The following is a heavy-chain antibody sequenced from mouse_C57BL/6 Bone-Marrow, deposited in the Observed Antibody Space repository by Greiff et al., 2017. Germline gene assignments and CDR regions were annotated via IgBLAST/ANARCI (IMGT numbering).Heavy chain of an antibody. CDR3: ARWHYGSSCLAY. D-gene: IGHD1-1*01. J-gene: IGHJ3*01. CDR2: IYPGGGYT. Sequence: VQLQQSGAELVRPGTSVKLSCKASGYTLTNYWIGWAKQRPGHGLEWIGVIYPGGGYTNYNEKFKGKATLTADKSSSTAYMQFSSLTSEDSAIYDCARWHYGSSCLAYWGQGTLVTVSA. CDR1: GYTLTNYW. V-gene: IGHV1-63*01.